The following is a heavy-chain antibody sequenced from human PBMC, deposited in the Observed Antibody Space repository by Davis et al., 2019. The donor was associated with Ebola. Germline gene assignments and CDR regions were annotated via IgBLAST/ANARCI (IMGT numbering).Heavy chain of an antibody. Sequence: GESLKISCKGSGYSFTSYWIAWVRQMPGKGLECMGIIYPGDSETRYSPSFQGQVTISADKSITTAYLQWSSLKASDTAMYYCARRTVYTNGGYDYWGQGTLVTVSS. CDR3: ARRTVYTNGGYDY. CDR1: GYSFTSYW. V-gene: IGHV5-51*01. J-gene: IGHJ4*02. CDR2: IYPGDSET. D-gene: IGHD6-19*01.